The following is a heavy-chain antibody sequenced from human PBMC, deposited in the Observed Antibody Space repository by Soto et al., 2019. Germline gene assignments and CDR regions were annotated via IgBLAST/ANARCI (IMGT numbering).Heavy chain of an antibody. CDR2: ISSSSSYI. CDR3: ARDRYGDYGSDY. Sequence: EVLLVESGGGLVKPGGSLRLSCAASGFTFSSYSMNWVRQAPGKGLELVSSISSSSSYIYYADSVKGRFTISRDNAKNSLYLQMNSLRAEDTAVYYCARDRYGDYGSDYWGQGTLVTVSS. J-gene: IGHJ4*02. CDR1: GFTFSSYS. V-gene: IGHV3-21*01. D-gene: IGHD4-17*01.